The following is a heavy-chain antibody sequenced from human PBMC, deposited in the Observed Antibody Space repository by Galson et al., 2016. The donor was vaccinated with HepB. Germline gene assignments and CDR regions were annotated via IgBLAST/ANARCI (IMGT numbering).Heavy chain of an antibody. J-gene: IGHJ6*02. CDR2: SYGDGST. CDR3: ARDPGFRNGMNV. V-gene: IGHV3-53*01. Sequence: SLRLSCAAYGFIVSNDYMNWVRQAPGKGLEWLSVSYGDGSTYYAESVRGRFTISRDNSKNSVFLQMNSLRAEDTAVYYCARDPGFRNGMNVWGQGTTVTVSS. CDR1: GFIVSNDY.